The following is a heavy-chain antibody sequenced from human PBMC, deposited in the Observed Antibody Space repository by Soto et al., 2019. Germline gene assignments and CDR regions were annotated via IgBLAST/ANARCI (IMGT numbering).Heavy chain of an antibody. J-gene: IGHJ6*02. D-gene: IGHD3-10*01. Sequence: SETLSLTCTVSGGSISSSSYYWGWIRQPPGKGLEWIGSIYYSESTYYNPSLKSRVTISVDTSKNQFSLKLSSVTAADTAVYYCARTVRGVIVEYYYYYGMDVWGQGTTVTVSS. CDR3: ARTVRGVIVEYYYYYGMDV. V-gene: IGHV4-39*01. CDR1: GGSISSSSYY. CDR2: IYYSEST.